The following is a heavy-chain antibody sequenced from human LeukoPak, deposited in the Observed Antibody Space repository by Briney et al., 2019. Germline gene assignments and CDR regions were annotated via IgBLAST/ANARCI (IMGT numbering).Heavy chain of an antibody. D-gene: IGHD2-21*01. Sequence: SETLSLTCAVYGGSFSGYYWSWIRQPPGKGLEWIGEINHSGSTNYNPSLKSRVTISVDTSKNQFSLKLSSVTAADTAVYYCARFPAVFGVDIWGQGTMVTVSS. J-gene: IGHJ3*02. V-gene: IGHV4-34*01. CDR2: INHSGST. CDR3: ARFPAVFGVDI. CDR1: GGSFSGYY.